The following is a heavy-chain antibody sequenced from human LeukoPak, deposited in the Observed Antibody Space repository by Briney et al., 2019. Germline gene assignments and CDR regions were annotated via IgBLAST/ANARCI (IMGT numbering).Heavy chain of an antibody. CDR3: AGDFDGDYSFYYYGMDV. CDR2: ISSSGSTI. J-gene: IGHJ6*04. Sequence: GGSLRLSCAASGFTFSSYEMNRVRQAPGKGLEWVSYISSSGSTIYYADSVKGRFTISRDNAKNSLYLQMNSLRAEDTAVYYCAGDFDGDYSFYYYGMDVWGKGTTVTVSS. D-gene: IGHD4-17*01. V-gene: IGHV3-48*03. CDR1: GFTFSSYE.